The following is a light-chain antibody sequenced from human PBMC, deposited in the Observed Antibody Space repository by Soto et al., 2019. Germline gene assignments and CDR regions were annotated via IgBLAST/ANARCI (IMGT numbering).Light chain of an antibody. J-gene: IGLJ3*02. V-gene: IGLV1-44*01. Sequence: QSVLTQPPSASGTPGQTVTISCSGSSSNIGSNSAYWYQQILGTAPKLIIYRNHQRPSGVPDRFSGSKSGTSASLTISGLQSEDEADYHCAAWDDSRNWVFGGGTKLTVL. CDR3: AAWDDSRNWV. CDR1: SSNIGSNS. CDR2: RNH.